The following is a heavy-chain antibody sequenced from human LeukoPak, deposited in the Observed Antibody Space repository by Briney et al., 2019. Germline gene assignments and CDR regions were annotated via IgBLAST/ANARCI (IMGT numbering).Heavy chain of an antibody. CDR1: GGSISGTNYY. D-gene: IGHD6-13*01. CDR3: ARLPSLSSSWQAYYYYGMDV. Sequence: SETLSLTCTVSGGSISGTNYYWSWIRQPPGKGLEWIGYIYYSGSTNYNPSLKSRVTISVDTSKNQFSLKLSSVTAADTAVYYCARLPSLSSSWQAYYYYGMDVWGQGTTVTVSS. J-gene: IGHJ6*02. CDR2: IYYSGST. V-gene: IGHV4-61*05.